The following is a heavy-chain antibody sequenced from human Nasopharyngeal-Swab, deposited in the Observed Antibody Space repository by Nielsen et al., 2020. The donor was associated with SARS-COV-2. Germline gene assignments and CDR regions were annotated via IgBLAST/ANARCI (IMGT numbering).Heavy chain of an antibody. V-gene: IGHV3-15*01. CDR3: TTDQLVVVVAATEDY. J-gene: IGHJ4*02. D-gene: IGHD2-15*01. Sequence: VRQAPGKGLEWVGRIKSKTDGGTTDYAAPVKGRFTISRDDSKNTLCLQMNSLKTEDTAVYYCTTDQLVVVVAATEDYWGQGTLVTVSS. CDR2: IKSKTDGGTT.